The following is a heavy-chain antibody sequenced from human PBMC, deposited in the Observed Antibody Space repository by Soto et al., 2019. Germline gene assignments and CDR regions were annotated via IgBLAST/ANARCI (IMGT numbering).Heavy chain of an antibody. J-gene: IGHJ4*02. CDR2: INPNSGGT. D-gene: IGHD3-9*01. CDR1: GYTFTGYY. Sequence: ASVKVSCKASGYTFTGYYMHWVRQAPGQGLEWMGWINPNSGGTNYAQKVQGWVTMTRDTSISTAYMELSRLRSDDTAVYYWARGDYEILTGVDYWGQGTLVTVSS. CDR3: ARGDYEILTGVDY. V-gene: IGHV1-2*04.